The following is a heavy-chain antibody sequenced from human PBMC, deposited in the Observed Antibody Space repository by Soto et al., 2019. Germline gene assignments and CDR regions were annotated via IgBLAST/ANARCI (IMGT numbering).Heavy chain of an antibody. D-gene: IGHD4-4*01. CDR2: IYYSGST. CDR1: GDSISRGYH. V-gene: IGHV4-38-2*01. J-gene: IGHJ4*02. CDR3: ASVTTFRFGFDY. Sequence: SETLSLTCAVSGDSISRGYHWAWIRQPPGKGLEWVASIYYSGSTYYNPSLTSRVTISVDTSKNQFYLTLTSVTAADSAVYYCASVTTFRFGFDYWGQGTLVTVSS.